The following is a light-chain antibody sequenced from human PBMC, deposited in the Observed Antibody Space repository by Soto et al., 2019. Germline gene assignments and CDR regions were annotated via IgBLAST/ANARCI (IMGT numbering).Light chain of an antibody. CDR1: SSNIGAGYD. CDR2: GNS. CDR3: QSYDSSLSGLL. Sequence: QSVLTQPPSVSGAPGQRVTISCTGSSSNIGAGYDVHWYQQLPGTAPKLLIYGNSNRPSGVPDRFSGSKSGTSASLAITGLQAEDEADYYSQSYDSSLSGLLFGGGTKLTVL. V-gene: IGLV1-40*01. J-gene: IGLJ2*01.